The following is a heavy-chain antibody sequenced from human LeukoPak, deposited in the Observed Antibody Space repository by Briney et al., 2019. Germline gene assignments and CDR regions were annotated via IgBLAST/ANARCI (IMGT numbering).Heavy chain of an antibody. CDR2: IYHSGST. J-gene: IGHJ5*02. CDR3: ARVDEVVVAATRMVWFDP. V-gene: IGHV4-4*02. Sequence: SETLSLTCAVSGGSISSSNWWSWVRQPPGKGLEWIGEIYHSGSTNYNPSLKSRVTISVDKSKNQFSLKLSSVTAADTAVHYCARVDEVVVAATRMVWFDPWGQGTLVTVSS. CDR1: GGSISSSNW. D-gene: IGHD2-15*01.